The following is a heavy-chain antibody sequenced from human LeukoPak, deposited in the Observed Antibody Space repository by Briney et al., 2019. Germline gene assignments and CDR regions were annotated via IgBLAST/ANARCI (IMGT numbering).Heavy chain of an antibody. V-gene: IGHV3-48*03. Sequence: GGSLRLSCAASGFTLSSHPMNWVRQAPGKGLEWVSYIGNDGRMMYYADSVKGRFTISRDSAKNSPYLQMNSLGADDTDVYYCARDASHFDSSGYFHNYYYGMDVWGQGTTVTVSS. CDR2: IGNDGRMM. CDR3: ARDASHFDSSGYFHNYYYGMDV. D-gene: IGHD3-22*01. J-gene: IGHJ6*02. CDR1: GFTLSSHP.